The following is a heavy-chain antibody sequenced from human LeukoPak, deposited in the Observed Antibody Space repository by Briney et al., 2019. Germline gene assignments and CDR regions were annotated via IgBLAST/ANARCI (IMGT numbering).Heavy chain of an antibody. J-gene: IGHJ4*02. Sequence: GGSLRLSCAASEFTFSSYGMHWVRQAPGKGLEWVTFIRYDGSNKYYADSVKGRFTISRDNSKNTLYLQMNSLRAEDAAVYYCAKDLIAAAGTNLDYWGQGTLVTVSS. D-gene: IGHD6-13*01. CDR1: EFTFSSYG. V-gene: IGHV3-30*02. CDR3: AKDLIAAAGTNLDY. CDR2: IRYDGSNK.